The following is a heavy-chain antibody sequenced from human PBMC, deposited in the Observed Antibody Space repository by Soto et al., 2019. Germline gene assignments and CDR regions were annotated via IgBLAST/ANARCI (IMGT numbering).Heavy chain of an antibody. D-gene: IGHD1-26*01. CDR1: GYTFTSYG. V-gene: IGHV1-18*01. CDR2: ISAYNGNT. J-gene: IGHJ6*02. CDR3: ARDITRIVGAIRGYYYYGMDV. Sequence: QVQLVQSGAEVKKPGASVKVSCKASGYTFTSYGISWVRQAHGQGLEWMGWISAYNGNTNYAQKLQGRVTMTTDTSTSTAYIELRSLRSDDTAVYYCARDITRIVGAIRGYYYYGMDVWGQGTTVTVSS.